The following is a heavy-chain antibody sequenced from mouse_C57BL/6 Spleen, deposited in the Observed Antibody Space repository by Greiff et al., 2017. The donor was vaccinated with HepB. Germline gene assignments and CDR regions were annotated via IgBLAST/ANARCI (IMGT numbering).Heavy chain of an antibody. CDR3: ARTLLRWFAY. D-gene: IGHD1-1*01. Sequence: EVQLQQSGPELVKPGASVKISCKASGYTFTDYYMNWVKQSHGKSLEWIGDINPNNGGTSYNQKFKGKATLTVDKSSSTAYMELRSLTSEDSAVYYCARTLLRWFAYWGQGTLVTVSA. J-gene: IGHJ3*01. CDR2: INPNNGGT. V-gene: IGHV1-26*01. CDR1: GYTFTDYY.